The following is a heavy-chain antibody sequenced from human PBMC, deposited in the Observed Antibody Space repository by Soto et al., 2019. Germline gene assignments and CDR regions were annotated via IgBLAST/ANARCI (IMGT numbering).Heavy chain of an antibody. D-gene: IGHD3-3*01. CDR2: IKDDGSER. J-gene: IGHJ4*02. CDR3: ARDVGPVTIFGEALSGYLDF. Sequence: GGSLRLSCAVSGFSFGSYWMSWVRQAPGKGLEWLASIKDDGSERYYLDSVKGRFTISRDNAKDSLSLQMNSLGGEDTAFYYCARDVGPVTIFGEALSGYLDFWGQGTLVTVSS. V-gene: IGHV3-7*03. CDR1: GFSFGSYW.